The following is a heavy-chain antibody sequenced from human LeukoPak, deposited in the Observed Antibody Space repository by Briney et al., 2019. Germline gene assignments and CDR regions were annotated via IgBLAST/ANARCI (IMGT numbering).Heavy chain of an antibody. CDR1: GFTFSSDG. Sequence: GGSLRLSCAASGFTFSSDGMSWVRQAPGKGLEWVSSISASGGGTVYADSVKGRVTISRDNSKNMLYLQMNSLRADDTAVYYCAGIADFDWLLGYFDYWGQGTLVTVSS. J-gene: IGHJ4*02. CDR3: AGIADFDWLLGYFDY. V-gene: IGHV3-23*01. D-gene: IGHD3-9*01. CDR2: ISASGGGT.